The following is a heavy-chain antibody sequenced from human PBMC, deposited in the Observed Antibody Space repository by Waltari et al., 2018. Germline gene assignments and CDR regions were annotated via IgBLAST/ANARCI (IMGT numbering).Heavy chain of an antibody. CDR3: ARHESAHYGGFDS. Sequence: QVQLQESGPGLVKPSETLSLTCAVSGDSITSASYWGWIRQPPGKGLDWIGYVSHFGTSSYNPSLKRRVTMSVDTSKRQFSLNLSSVTAADTAVYYCARHESAHYGGFDSWGRGTLVTVSA. V-gene: IGHV4-38-2*01. D-gene: IGHD4-17*01. J-gene: IGHJ4*02. CDR1: GDSITSASY. CDR2: VSHFGTS.